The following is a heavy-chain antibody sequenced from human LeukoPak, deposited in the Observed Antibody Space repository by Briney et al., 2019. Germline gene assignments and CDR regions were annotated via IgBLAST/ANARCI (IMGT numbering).Heavy chain of an antibody. D-gene: IGHD5-12*01. CDR3: ARDGSIVATMYWFDP. V-gene: IGHV1-69*13. CDR1: GCTFSSYA. J-gene: IGHJ5*02. CDR2: IIPIFGTA. Sequence: GASVKVSCTASGCTFSSYAISWVRQAPGQGLEWMGGIIPIFGTANYAQKFQGRVTITADESTSTAYMELSSLRSQDTAVYYCARDGSIVATMYWFDPWGQGTLVTVSS.